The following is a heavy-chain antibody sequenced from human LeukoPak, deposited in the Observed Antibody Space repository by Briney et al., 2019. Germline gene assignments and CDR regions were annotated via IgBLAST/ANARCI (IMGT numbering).Heavy chain of an antibody. J-gene: IGHJ4*02. Sequence: PGGSLRLSCAASGFIFSDYYMSWIRQAPGKGLEWVSYISSSGSTIYYADSVKGRFTISRDNAKNSLYLQMNSLRAEDTAVYYCARKGAQSMRSGSYSYWGQGTLVTVSS. CDR3: ARKGAQSMRSGSYSY. CDR1: GFIFSDYY. CDR2: ISSSGSTI. V-gene: IGHV3-11*04. D-gene: IGHD3-10*01.